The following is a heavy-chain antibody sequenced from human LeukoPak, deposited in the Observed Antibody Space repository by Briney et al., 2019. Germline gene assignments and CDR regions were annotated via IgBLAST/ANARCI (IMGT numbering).Heavy chain of an antibody. CDR3: TRDSGLEYSSSWVDY. D-gene: IGHD6-6*01. CDR2: IRSKAYGGTT. CDR1: GFTFGDYA. Sequence: GRSLRLSCTASGFTFGDYAMSWVRQAPGKGLEWVGFIRSKAYGGTTEYAASVKGRFTISRDDFKSIAYLQMNSLKTEDTAVYYCTRDSGLEYSSSWVDYWGQGTLVTVSS. V-gene: IGHV3-49*04. J-gene: IGHJ4*02.